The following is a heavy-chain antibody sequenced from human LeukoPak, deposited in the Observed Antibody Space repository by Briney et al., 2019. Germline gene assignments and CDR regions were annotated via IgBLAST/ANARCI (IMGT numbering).Heavy chain of an antibody. V-gene: IGHV4-61*08. CDR3: ARAVDYDFWSGGEFDY. J-gene: IGHJ4*02. Sequence: SQTLSLTCTVSGGSISSGGYYWSWIRQPPGKGLEWIGYIYYSGSTNYNPSLKSRVTISVDTSKNQFSLKLSSVTAADTAVYYCARAVDYDFWSGGEFDYWGQGTLVTVSS. CDR1: GGSISSGGYY. D-gene: IGHD3-3*01. CDR2: IYYSGST.